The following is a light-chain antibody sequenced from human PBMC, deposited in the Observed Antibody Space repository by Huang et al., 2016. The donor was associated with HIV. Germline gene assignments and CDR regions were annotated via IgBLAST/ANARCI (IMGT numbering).Light chain of an antibody. CDR1: QRIGTN. CDR2: GGS. CDR3: QQYQVWPPAT. V-gene: IGKV3-15*01. J-gene: IGKJ1*01. Sequence: EIVMTQSPATLSLSPGERATLSCRASQRIGTNLAWYQHNPGQAPRLLIYGGSTRASGIPDRCGGSGSGTEFTLTIYSLQAEDFAVYYCQQYQVWPPATFGQGTRVEIK.